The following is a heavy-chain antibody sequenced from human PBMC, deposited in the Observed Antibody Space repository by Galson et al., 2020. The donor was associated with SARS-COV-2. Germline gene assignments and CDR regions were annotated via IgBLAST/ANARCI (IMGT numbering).Heavy chain of an antibody. CDR3: ARVYSGSYYGYFDY. J-gene: IGHJ4*02. Sequence: GESLKISCAASGFTFSSYAMHWVRQAPGKGLEWVAVISYDGSNKYYADSVKGRFTISRVNSKNTLYLQMNSLRAEDTAVYYCARVYSGSYYGYFDYWGQGTLVTVSS. D-gene: IGHD1-26*01. CDR2: ISYDGSNK. V-gene: IGHV3-30-3*01. CDR1: GFTFSSYA.